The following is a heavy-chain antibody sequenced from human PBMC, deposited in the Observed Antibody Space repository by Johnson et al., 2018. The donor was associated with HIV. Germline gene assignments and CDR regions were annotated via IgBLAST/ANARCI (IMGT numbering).Heavy chain of an antibody. CDR3: ARGWQQRAFDI. CDR2: INWNGGNT. V-gene: IGHV3-20*04. CDR1: GFIFDDYG. Sequence: VQLVESGGGVLRPGASLRLSCEGFGFIFDDYGLNWVRQGPGKGLEWVSGINWNGGNTGYADSVKGRCTISRDNDKSSVYMQMNNLRAEDTAFYYCARGWQQRAFDIWGQGTMVTVSS. D-gene: IGHD6-13*01. J-gene: IGHJ3*02.